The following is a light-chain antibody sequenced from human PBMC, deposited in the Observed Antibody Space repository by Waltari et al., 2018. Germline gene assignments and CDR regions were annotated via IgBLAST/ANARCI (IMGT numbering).Light chain of an antibody. CDR2: SAS. J-gene: IGKJ1*01. CDR1: QSVSSY. Sequence: EIVLTQSPATLSLSPGEMATLSCKASQSVSSYLAWYQQKPGQAPRLLIYSASNRATGLPARFSGSGSGTDFTLTISSLEPEDFAVYYCQQRSNWPRTFGQGTKVEIK. V-gene: IGKV3-11*01. CDR3: QQRSNWPRT.